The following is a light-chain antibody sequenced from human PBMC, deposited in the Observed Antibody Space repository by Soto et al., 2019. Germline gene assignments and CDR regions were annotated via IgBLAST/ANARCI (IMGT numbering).Light chain of an antibody. CDR1: QDIGKD. V-gene: IGKV1-6*01. CDR3: LQDYNYPRT. CDR2: EAS. Sequence: AIQMTQSPSSLSASVGDTVTFTCRASQDIGKDLGWYQQKPGEAPVLLIYEASTAQSGVPSRFTGSGFGTEFTLTISSLQPEDFATCYCLQDYNYPRTFGLGTRVEIK. J-gene: IGKJ1*01.